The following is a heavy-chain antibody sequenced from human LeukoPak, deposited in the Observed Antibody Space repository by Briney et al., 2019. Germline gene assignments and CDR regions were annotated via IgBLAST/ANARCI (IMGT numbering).Heavy chain of an antibody. Sequence: PSETLSLTCTVSRGSISSSSYYWGWIRQPPGKGLEWIGSIYYSGSTYYNPSLKSRVTISVDTSKNQFSLNLSSVTAADTALYYCAGSGSYYWFDYWGQGTQVTVFS. CDR3: AGSGSYYWFDY. CDR2: IYYSGST. D-gene: IGHD1-26*01. J-gene: IGHJ4*02. CDR1: RGSISSSSYY. V-gene: IGHV4-39*07.